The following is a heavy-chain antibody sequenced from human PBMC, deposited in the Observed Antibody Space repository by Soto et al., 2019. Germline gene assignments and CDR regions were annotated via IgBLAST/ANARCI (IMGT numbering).Heavy chain of an antibody. CDR2: ISSSSSYI. Sequence: GGSLRLSCAASGFTFSSYSMNGVRQAPGKGLEWVSSISSSSSYIYYADSVKGRFTISRDNAKNSLYLQMNSLRAEDTAVYYCARDTSYDSSGYYIGFDYWGQGTLVTVSS. CDR1: GFTFSSYS. V-gene: IGHV3-21*01. CDR3: ARDTSYDSSGYYIGFDY. J-gene: IGHJ4*02. D-gene: IGHD3-22*01.